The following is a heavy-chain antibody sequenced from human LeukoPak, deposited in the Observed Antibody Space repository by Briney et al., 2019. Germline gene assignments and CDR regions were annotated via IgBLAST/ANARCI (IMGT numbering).Heavy chain of an antibody. D-gene: IGHD3-3*01. V-gene: IGHV3-73*01. J-gene: IGHJ6*03. CDR3: TRPPYDFWSGYDPSAYYMDV. CDR1: GFTFSGSA. CDR2: IRSKANSYAT. Sequence: GGSLRLSCAASGFTFSGSAMHWVRQASGKGLEWVGRIRSKANSYATAYAASVKGRFTISRDDSKNTAYLQMNSLKTEDTAVYYWTRPPYDFWSGYDPSAYYMDVWGKGTTVTVSS.